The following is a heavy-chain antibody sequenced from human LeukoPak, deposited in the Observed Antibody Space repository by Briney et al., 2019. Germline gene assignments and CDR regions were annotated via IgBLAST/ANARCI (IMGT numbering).Heavy chain of an antibody. CDR2: ISGGST. CDR1: GFTVSSNE. D-gene: IGHD1-7*01. Sequence: GGSLRLSCAASGFTVSSNEMSWVRQAPGKDLEWVSSISGGSTYYADSRKGRFTISRDNSKNTLHLQMNSLRVEDTAVYYCAKVPATKSFDSWGQGTLVTISS. V-gene: IGHV3-38-3*01. CDR3: AKVPATKSFDS. J-gene: IGHJ4*02.